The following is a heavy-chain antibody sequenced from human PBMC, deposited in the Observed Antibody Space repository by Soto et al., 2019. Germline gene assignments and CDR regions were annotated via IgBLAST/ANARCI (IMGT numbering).Heavy chain of an antibody. CDR2: ISGSGNRT. CDR1: GFTLSSYA. J-gene: IGHJ6*02. D-gene: IGHD1-26*01. CDR3: AKEVTSGSYSHYYYGLDV. V-gene: IGHV3-23*01. Sequence: EVQLLESGGGLVQPGGSLRLSCAASGFTLSSYAMSWVRQAPGKGLEWVSAISGSGNRTFHADSVKGRFTISRDNAKNALYLQMNRLTVEDTAVYYCAKEVTSGSYSHYYYGLDVWCQGTMVTVSS.